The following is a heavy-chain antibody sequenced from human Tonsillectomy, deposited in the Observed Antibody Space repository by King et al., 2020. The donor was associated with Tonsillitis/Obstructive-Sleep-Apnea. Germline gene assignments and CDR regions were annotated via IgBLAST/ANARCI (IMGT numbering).Heavy chain of an antibody. CDR3: ARDRRNRTEDYYYYMDV. CDR2: ISSSSSYI. CDR1: GFTFSSYS. D-gene: IGHD1-1*01. J-gene: IGHJ6*03. V-gene: IGHV3-21*01. Sequence: VQLVESGGGLVKPGGSLRLSCAASGFTFSSYSMNWVRQAPGKGLEWVSSISSSSSYIYYADSVKGRFTISRENAKNSLYLQMNSLRAEDTAVYYCARDRRNRTEDYYYYMDVWGKGTTVTVSS.